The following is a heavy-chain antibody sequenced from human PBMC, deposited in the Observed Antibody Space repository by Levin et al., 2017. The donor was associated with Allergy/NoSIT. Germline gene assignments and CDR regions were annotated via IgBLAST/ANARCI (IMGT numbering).Heavy chain of an antibody. CDR3: ARDVNYCSGGSCPNWFDP. D-gene: IGHD2-15*01. CDR1: GFTFSSYG. CDR2: IWYDGSNK. Sequence: GGSLRLSCAASGFTFSSYGMHWVRQAPGKGLEWVAVIWYDGSNKYYADSVKGRFTISRDNSKNTLYLQMNSLRAEDTAVYYCARDVNYCSGGSCPNWFDPWGQGTLVTVSS. J-gene: IGHJ5*02. V-gene: IGHV3-33*01.